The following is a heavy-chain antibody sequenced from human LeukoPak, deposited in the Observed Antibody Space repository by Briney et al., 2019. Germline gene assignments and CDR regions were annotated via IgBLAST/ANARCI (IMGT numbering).Heavy chain of an antibody. V-gene: IGHV1-18*01. CDR3: ARVIKVECELHGNWVDP. CDR1: VYTFTSYG. CDR2: ISAYNGNT. J-gene: IGHJ5*02. D-gene: IGHD1-26*01. Sequence: ASVKVSCKASVYTFTSYGISWVRQAPGQGLEWMGWISAYNGNTNYAQKLQGRVTMTTDTSTSTAYMELRSLRSDDTAVYYCARVIKVECELHGNWVDPWGQGTLVTVSS.